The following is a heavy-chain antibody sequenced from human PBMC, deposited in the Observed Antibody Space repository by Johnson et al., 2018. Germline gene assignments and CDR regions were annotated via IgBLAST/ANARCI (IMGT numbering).Heavy chain of an antibody. CDR3: AKGTGHHYYYMDA. CDR2: IWYDGSNK. V-gene: IGHV3-33*06. Sequence: QVQLVESGGGLVQPGGSLRLSCAASGFTFNRYVMHWVRQAPGKGPEWVAVIWYDGSNKSYTASVKGRFTISRDNSKNTLYLQMDGLRAEDTAVYFCAKGTGHHYYYMDAWGKGTTVTVSS. J-gene: IGHJ6*03. D-gene: IGHD1-1*01. CDR1: GFTFNRYV.